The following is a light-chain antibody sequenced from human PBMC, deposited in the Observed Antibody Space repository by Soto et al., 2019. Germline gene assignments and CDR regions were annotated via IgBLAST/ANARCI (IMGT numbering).Light chain of an antibody. V-gene: IGLV1-36*01. CDR1: SSNIGNKA. Sequence: QPVLTQPPSVSEAPRQRVTISCSGSSSNIGNKAVNWYQQFPGKAPKLLIYYNDLLPSGVSDRFSGYKSGTSASLAISGLQSEDEADYYCATWDDSLNGPVFGGGTKLTVL. CDR3: ATWDDSLNGPV. J-gene: IGLJ3*02. CDR2: YND.